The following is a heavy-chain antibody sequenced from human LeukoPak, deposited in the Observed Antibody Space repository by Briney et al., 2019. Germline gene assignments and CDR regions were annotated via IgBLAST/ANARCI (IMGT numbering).Heavy chain of an antibody. CDR3: ARDRGYFYDQLDY. CDR2: ISVSGGVR. CDR1: GYPFSSYS. Sequence: GGSLRLPCVASGYPFSSYSMNWIRQAPGKGLEWVSYISVSGGVRSYADSVKGRFTISRDGARNSLYLQMNSLKDEDTAVYYCARDRGYFYDQLDYWGQGTLVTVSS. V-gene: IGHV3-48*02. J-gene: IGHJ4*02. D-gene: IGHD2/OR15-2a*01.